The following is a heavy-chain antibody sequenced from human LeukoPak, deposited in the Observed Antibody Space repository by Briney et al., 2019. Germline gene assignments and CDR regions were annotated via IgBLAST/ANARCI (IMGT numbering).Heavy chain of an antibody. CDR1: GFTFDDYG. J-gene: IGHJ6*03. Sequence: GGSLRLSCAASGFTFDDYGMSWVRQAPGKGLEWVSGINWNGGSTGYADSVKGRFTISRDNAKNSLYLQMNSLRAEDTALYYCARLVVSRGYFLGYYYYYYMDVWGKGTTVTVSS. V-gene: IGHV3-20*04. CDR2: INWNGGST. CDR3: ARLVVSRGYFLGYYYYYYMDV. D-gene: IGHD6-19*01.